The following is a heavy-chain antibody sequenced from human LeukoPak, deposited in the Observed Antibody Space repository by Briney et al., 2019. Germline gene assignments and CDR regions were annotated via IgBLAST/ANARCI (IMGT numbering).Heavy chain of an antibody. Sequence: SVKVSCKATGYTFTAYYMHWVRQAPGQGLEWIGLINPSGSDTVYAQKFQGRLTMTRDMSTSTDYMKLSSLRSEDTAVYYCARDRRYGSGSYYSNAYYERYYMDVWGKGTTVTISS. V-gene: IGHV1-46*01. CDR1: GYTFTAYY. CDR3: ARDRRYGSGSYYSNAYYERYYMDV. CDR2: INPSGSDT. J-gene: IGHJ6*03. D-gene: IGHD3-10*01.